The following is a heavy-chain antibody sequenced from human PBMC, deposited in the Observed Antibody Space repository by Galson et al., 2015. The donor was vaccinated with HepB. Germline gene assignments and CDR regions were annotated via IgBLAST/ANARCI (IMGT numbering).Heavy chain of an antibody. D-gene: IGHD3-22*01. J-gene: IGHJ4*02. CDR3: ATSAPYYDSSGYYYPGLASNPTFDY. CDR2: FDPEDGET. V-gene: IGHV1-24*01. CDR1: GYTLTELS. Sequence: SVKVSCKVSGYTLTELSMHWVRQAPGKGLEWMGGFDPEDGETIYAQKFQGRVTMTEDTSTDTAYMELSSLRSEDTAVYYCATSAPYYDSSGYYYPGLASNPTFDYWGQGTLVTVSS.